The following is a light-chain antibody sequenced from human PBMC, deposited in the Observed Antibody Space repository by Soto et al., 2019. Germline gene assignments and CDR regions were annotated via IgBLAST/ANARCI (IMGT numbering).Light chain of an antibody. V-gene: IGKV1-5*02. CDR1: QSVSTR. CDR2: AAS. Sequence: DIQMTQSPCSLSASVGDRVTIICRASQSVSTRLAWYQQKPGKAPKVLIYAASSLQSGVPARFSGSGSGTEFTLTISGLQPDDFATYYCQHFKFFPWTFGQGTKVDIK. J-gene: IGKJ1*01. CDR3: QHFKFFPWT.